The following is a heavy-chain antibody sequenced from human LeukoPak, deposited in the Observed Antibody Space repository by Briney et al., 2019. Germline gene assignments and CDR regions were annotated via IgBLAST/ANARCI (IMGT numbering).Heavy chain of an antibody. V-gene: IGHV1-69*13. Sequence: GASVKVSCKASGYTFTSHAMNWVRQAPGQGLEWMGGIIPIFGTANYAQKFQGRVTITADESTSTAYMELSSLRSEDTAVYYCAISIAVAGTDYYYYYGMDVWGQGTTVTGSS. CDR3: AISIAVAGTDYYYYYGMDV. CDR2: IIPIFGTA. J-gene: IGHJ6*02. CDR1: GYTFTSHA. D-gene: IGHD6-19*01.